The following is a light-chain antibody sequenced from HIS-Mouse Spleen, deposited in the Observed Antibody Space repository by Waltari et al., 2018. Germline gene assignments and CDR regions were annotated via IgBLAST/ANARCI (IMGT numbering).Light chain of an antibody. CDR1: QDISNY. J-gene: IGKJ3*01. Sequence: DIQMTQSPSSLSASVGDRVTITCQASQDISNYLNWYQQKPGKAPKLLIYDASNLETGVPSRFSVSVSGTDFTFTISSLQPEDIATYYCQQYDNLHRLTFGPGTKVDIK. V-gene: IGKV1-33*01. CDR2: DAS. CDR3: QQYDNLHRLT.